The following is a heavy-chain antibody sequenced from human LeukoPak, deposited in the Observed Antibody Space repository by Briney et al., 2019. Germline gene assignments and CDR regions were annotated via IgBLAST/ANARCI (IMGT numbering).Heavy chain of an antibody. CDR3: AKALSPVGATRRHYYYYYGMDV. V-gene: IGHV3-9*01. Sequence: GGSLRLSCAASGFTFDDYAMHWVRQAPGKGLEWVSGISWNSGSIGYADSVKGRFTISRDNAKNSLYLQMNSLRAEDTALYYCAKALSPVGATRRHYYYYYGMDVWGQGTTVTVSS. CDR2: ISWNSGSI. J-gene: IGHJ6*02. CDR1: GFTFDDYA. D-gene: IGHD1-26*01.